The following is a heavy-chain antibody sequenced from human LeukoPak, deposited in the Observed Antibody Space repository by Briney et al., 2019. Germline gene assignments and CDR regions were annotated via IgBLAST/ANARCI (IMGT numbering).Heavy chain of an antibody. CDR1: EVTPSGSA. CDR3: AKEYIAAAGRWGYYMDV. J-gene: IGHJ6*03. V-gene: IGHV3-73*01. D-gene: IGHD6-13*01. Sequence: RCLRPSCALSEVTPSGSAMHWGRRAARQGGGWVGGMGRNTSIYATAYTATVPGRFTIFRDDSKNTLYLQMNSLRAEDTALYSCAKEYIAAAGRWGYYMDVWGKGTTVTISS. CDR2: MGRNTSIYAT.